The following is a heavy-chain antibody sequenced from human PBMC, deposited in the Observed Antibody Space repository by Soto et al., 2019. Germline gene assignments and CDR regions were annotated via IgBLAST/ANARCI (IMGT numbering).Heavy chain of an antibody. D-gene: IGHD6-25*01. CDR2: IYYSGST. Sequence: QLQLQESGPGLVKPSETLSLTCTVSGGSISSSSYYWGWIRQPPGKGLEWIGNIYYSGSTYYNPSLKSRVTLSVDTSKNQFSLKLSSVTAADTAVYYCARLRASAYYSYGMDVWGQGTTVTVSS. J-gene: IGHJ6*02. CDR1: GGSISSSSYY. CDR3: ARLRASAYYSYGMDV. V-gene: IGHV4-39*01.